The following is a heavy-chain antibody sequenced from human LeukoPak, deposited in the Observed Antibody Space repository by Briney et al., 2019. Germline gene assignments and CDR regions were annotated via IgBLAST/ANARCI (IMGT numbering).Heavy chain of an antibody. D-gene: IGHD3-10*01. J-gene: IGHJ4*02. CDR1: GGSFSDYY. Sequence: PSETLSLTCAVYGGSFSDYYWSWIRQPPGKGLEWIGEINHSGSTNYNPSLKSRVTISVDTSKNQFSLKLTSVTAADTAVYYCAVGELGTKVDYWGQGTLVTVSS. CDR2: INHSGST. V-gene: IGHV4-34*01. CDR3: AVGELGTKVDY.